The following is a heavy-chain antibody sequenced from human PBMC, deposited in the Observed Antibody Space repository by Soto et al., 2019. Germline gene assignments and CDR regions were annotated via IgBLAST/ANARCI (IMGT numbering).Heavy chain of an antibody. CDR1: GGTFSSNA. V-gene: IGHV1-69*12. CDR3: ALHYGSGSNYYYYGMDV. Sequence: QVQLVQSGAEVKKPGSSVKVSCKASGGTFSSNAISWVRQAPGQGLEWMGGVIHICGTANYAQKFQGRVTITADESTSTAYMELSSLRSEDTAVYYCALHYGSGSNYYYYGMDVWGQGTTVTVSS. J-gene: IGHJ6*02. D-gene: IGHD3-10*01. CDR2: VIHICGTA.